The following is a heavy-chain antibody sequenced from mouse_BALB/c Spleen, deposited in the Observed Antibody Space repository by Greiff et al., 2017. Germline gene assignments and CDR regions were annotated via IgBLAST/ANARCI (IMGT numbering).Heavy chain of an antibody. CDR3: ARGRSTMITTFAY. J-gene: IGHJ3*01. CDR2: ISSGGST. V-gene: IGHV5-6-5*01. D-gene: IGHD2-4*01. CDR1: GFTFSSYA. Sequence: EVQVVESGGGLVKPGGSLKLSCAASGFTFSSYAMSWVRQTPEKRLEWVASISSGGSTYYPDSVKGRFTISRDNARNILYLQMSSLRSEDTAMYYCARGRSTMITTFAYWGQGTLVTVSA.